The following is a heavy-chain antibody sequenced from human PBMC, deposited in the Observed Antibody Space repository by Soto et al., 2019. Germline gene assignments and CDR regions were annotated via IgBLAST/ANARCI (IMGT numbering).Heavy chain of an antibody. J-gene: IGHJ4*02. Sequence: QITLKESGPTQVESTQTLTLTCTFSGFSLSTSGMGVAWIRQPPGKALECLAVIYWNDDKRYSPSLKNRLTIPKGTSKNQVILTMTNMDPVDTATYYCAHRTSYIVGPYFESWGQGTLVTVSS. V-gene: IGHV2-5*01. CDR2: IYWNDDK. CDR1: GFSLSTSGMG. D-gene: IGHD3-10*01. CDR3: AHRTSYIVGPYFES.